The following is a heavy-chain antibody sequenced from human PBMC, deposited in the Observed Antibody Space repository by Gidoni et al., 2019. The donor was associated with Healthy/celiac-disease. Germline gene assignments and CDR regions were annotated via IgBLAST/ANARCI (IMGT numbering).Heavy chain of an antibody. V-gene: IGHV3-73*02. CDR1: GFTFSGSA. J-gene: IGHJ4*02. CDR2: IRSKANSYAT. D-gene: IGHD1-26*01. CDR3: TSLLPGIVGATYPPVDY. Sequence: EVQLVESGGGLVQPGGSLKLSCAASGFTFSGSAMHWVRQASGKGLEWVGRIRSKANSYATAYAASVKGRFTISRDDSKNTAYLQMNSLKTEDTAVYYCTSLLPGIVGATYPPVDYWGQGTLVTVSS.